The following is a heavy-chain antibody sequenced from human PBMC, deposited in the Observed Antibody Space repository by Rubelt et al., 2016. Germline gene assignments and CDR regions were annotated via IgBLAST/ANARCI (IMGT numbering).Heavy chain of an antibody. V-gene: IGHV3-74*01. CDR1: GFTFSNYW. J-gene: IGHJ5*01. CDR2: INSDVSIT. D-gene: IGHD3-10*01. CDR3: AKSTMVRRTWGDLGFDP. Sequence: GGSLRLSCAASGFTFSNYWMHWVRQAPGKGLVWVSRINSDVSITNDADSVRGRFTISRDKAKNTLYLQMNSLRPEDTAVYYCAKSTMVRRTWGDLGFDPWGQGTLVTVSS.